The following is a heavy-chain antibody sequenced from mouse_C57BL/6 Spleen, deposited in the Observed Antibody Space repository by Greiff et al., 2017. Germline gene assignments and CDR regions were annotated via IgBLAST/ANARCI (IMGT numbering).Heavy chain of an antibody. CDR1: GYTFTSYG. CDR2: IYPRSGST. CDR3: ARDTSVVLDD. D-gene: IGHD1-1*01. J-gene: IGHJ2*01. Sequence: QVHVKQSGAELVRPGASVKLSCKASGYTFTSYGISWVKQRTGQGLEWIGEIYPRSGSTYYNEKFKGKATLTADKSSSTAYMELRSLTSEDSAVYFCARDTSVVLDDWGKGTTLTVS. V-gene: IGHV1-81*01.